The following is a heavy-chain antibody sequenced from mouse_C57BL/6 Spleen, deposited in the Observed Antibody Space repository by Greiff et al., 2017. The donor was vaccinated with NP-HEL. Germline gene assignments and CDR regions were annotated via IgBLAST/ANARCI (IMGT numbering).Heavy chain of an antibody. CDR3: ARPLLFLFYFDV. J-gene: IGHJ1*03. Sequence: EVKLMESGGDLVKPGGSLKLSCAASGFTFSSYGMSWVRQTPDKRLEWVATISSGGSYTYYPDSVKGRFTISRDNAKNTLYLQMSSLKSEDTAMYYCARPLLFLFYFDVWGTGTTVTVSS. V-gene: IGHV5-6*01. CDR2: ISSGGSYT. D-gene: IGHD6-1*01. CDR1: GFTFSSYG.